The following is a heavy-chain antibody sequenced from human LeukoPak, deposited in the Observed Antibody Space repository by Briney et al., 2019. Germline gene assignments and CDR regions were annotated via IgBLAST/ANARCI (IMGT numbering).Heavy chain of an antibody. D-gene: IGHD6-19*01. J-gene: IGHJ4*02. V-gene: IGHV1-2*02. CDR1: GYTFTGYY. CDR3: ARDHGPEYSSGWYFADY. CDR2: INPNSGGT. Sequence: ASVKVSCKASGYTFTGYYMHWVRQAPGQGLEWMGWINPNSGGTNYAQKFQGRVTMTRDTSISTAYMELSRLRSDDTAVYYCARDHGPEYSSGWYFADYWGQGTLVTVSS.